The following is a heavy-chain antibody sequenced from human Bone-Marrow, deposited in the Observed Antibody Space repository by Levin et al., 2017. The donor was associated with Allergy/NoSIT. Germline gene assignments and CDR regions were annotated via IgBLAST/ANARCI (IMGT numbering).Heavy chain of an antibody. V-gene: IGHV3-11*01. J-gene: IGHJ4*02. CDR2: ISDSGSSI. CDR1: GFSFRDYY. Sequence: GESLKISCATSGFSFRDYYMTWIRQAPGKGLEWISYISDSGSSIYYADSVKGRFTISRDNAKKSVFLQMNSLRADDTAVYYCARDYCSGGSCSDSYWGQGTLVTVSS. D-gene: IGHD2-15*01. CDR3: ARDYCSGGSCSDSY.